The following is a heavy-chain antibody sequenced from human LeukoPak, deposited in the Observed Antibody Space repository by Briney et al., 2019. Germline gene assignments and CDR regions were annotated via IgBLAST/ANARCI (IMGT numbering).Heavy chain of an antibody. CDR3: ARVIFGVVVPMDV. CDR1: GYSFTSYW. CDR2: IYPGDSDT. Sequence: GESLKISCKGSGYSFTSYWIGWVRQMPGKGLEWMGIIYPGDSDTRYSPSFQGQVSISADKSISTAYLQWSSLKASDTAMYYCARVIFGVVVPMDVWGQGTTVTVSS. J-gene: IGHJ6*02. D-gene: IGHD3-3*01. V-gene: IGHV5-51*01.